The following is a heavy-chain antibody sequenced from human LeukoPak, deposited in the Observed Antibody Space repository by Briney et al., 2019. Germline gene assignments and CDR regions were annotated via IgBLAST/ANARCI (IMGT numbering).Heavy chain of an antibody. V-gene: IGHV3-30*02. Sequence: PGGSLRLSCAASGFTFSSYGMHWVRQAPGKGLEWVAFIRYDGSNKYYADSMKGRFTISRDNSKNTLYLQMNSLRAEDTAVYYCAKDLLGYCSGGSCPAGFDYWGQGTLVTVSS. CDR2: IRYDGSNK. D-gene: IGHD2-15*01. J-gene: IGHJ4*02. CDR1: GFTFSSYG. CDR3: AKDLLGYCSGGSCPAGFDY.